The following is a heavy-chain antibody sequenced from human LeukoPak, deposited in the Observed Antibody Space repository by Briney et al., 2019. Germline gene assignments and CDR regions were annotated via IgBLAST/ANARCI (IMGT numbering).Heavy chain of an antibody. V-gene: IGHV3-21*01. CDR1: GFTFSSYW. D-gene: IGHD3-16*02. Sequence: GGSLRLSCAASGFTFSSYWMSWVRQAPGKGLEWVSSISSSSSYIYYADSVKGRFTISRDNAKNSLYLQMNSLRAEDTAVYYCARGTGGYVWGSYRYMDYWGQGTLVTVSS. CDR2: ISSSSSYI. J-gene: IGHJ4*02. CDR3: ARGTGGYVWGSYRYMDY.